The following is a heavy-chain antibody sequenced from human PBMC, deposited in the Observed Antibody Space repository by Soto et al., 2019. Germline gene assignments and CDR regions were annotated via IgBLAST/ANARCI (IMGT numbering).Heavy chain of an antibody. CDR2: IYYSGST. J-gene: IGHJ5*02. D-gene: IGHD3-22*01. Sequence: QVQLQESGPGLVKPSQTLSLTCTVSGGSISGGNYYWSWIRQHPGNGLAWIGYIYYSGSTYYNPSLKSRVTISVDTSKIQYALKLRSVTAEDTDVYYCARTSYDSSGTAADPWGQGTLVTVSS. CDR3: ARTSYDSSGTAADP. CDR1: GGSISGGNYY. V-gene: IGHV4-31*03.